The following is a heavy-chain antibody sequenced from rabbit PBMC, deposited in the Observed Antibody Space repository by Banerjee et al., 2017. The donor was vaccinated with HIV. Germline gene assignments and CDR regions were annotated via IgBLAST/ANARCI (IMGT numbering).Heavy chain of an antibody. CDR2: IYAGSSANT. CDR1: GFSFSNRYV. D-gene: IGHD7-1*01. CDR3: ARDRDGDAGYGSLAL. V-gene: IGHV1S45*01. Sequence: QEQLVESGGGLVQPEGSLTLTCTASGFSFSNRYVMCWVRQAPGKGLEWIACIYAGSSANTYYASWAKGRFTISKTSSTTVTLQMTSLTAADTATYFCARDRDGDAGYGSLALWGPGTLVTVS. J-gene: IGHJ6*01.